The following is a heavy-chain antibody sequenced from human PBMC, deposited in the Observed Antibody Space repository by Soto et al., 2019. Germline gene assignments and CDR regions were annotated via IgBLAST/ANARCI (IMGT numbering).Heavy chain of an antibody. CDR1: GFTFSSYG. CDR3: AKEGEVTAIENYFDY. D-gene: IGHD2-21*02. Sequence: SLRLSCAASGFTFSSYGMHWVRQAPGKGLEWVAVISYDGSNKYYADSVKGRFTISRDNSKNTLYLQMNSLRAEDTAVYYCAKEGEVTAIENYFDYWGQGTLVTVSS. J-gene: IGHJ4*02. CDR2: ISYDGSNK. V-gene: IGHV3-30*18.